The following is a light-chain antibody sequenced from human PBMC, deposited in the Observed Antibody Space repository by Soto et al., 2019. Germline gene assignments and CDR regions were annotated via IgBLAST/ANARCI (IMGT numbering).Light chain of an antibody. J-gene: IGLJ3*02. CDR1: KLGNKY. CDR3: QAWDSRSYVV. Sequence: SYELTQPHSVFVSPGQTAIITCSGDKLGNKYTCWYQQKPGQSPVLVIYQDNKRPSGIPERFSGSNSGNTATLTISGTQAMDEADYYCQAWDSRSYVVFGGGTKLTVL. V-gene: IGLV3-1*01. CDR2: QDN.